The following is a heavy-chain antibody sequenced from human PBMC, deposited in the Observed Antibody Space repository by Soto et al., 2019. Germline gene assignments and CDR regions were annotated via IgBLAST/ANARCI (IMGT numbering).Heavy chain of an antibody. J-gene: IGHJ4*02. Sequence: GXLRLSGAGSGFTFSDYYMRWIRQAPGKGLEWVSYISSSGSTIYYADSVQGRFTISRDNAKNSLYLQMNSLRAEDTAVYYCARDKYSSTSGTTLDYWGQGTLVTVSS. V-gene: IGHV3-11*01. D-gene: IGHD6-13*01. CDR2: ISSSGSTI. CDR1: GFTFSDYY. CDR3: ARDKYSSTSGTTLDY.